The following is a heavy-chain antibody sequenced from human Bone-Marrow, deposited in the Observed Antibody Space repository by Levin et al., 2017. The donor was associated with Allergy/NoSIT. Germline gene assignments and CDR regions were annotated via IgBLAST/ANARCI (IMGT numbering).Heavy chain of an antibody. D-gene: IGHD2/OR15-2a*01. CDR1: AFTFSNHY. CDR2: ISPDGTDT. J-gene: IGHJ4*02. CDR3: ASMPFMSAIDY. Sequence: GESLKISCAASAFTFSNHYMHWVRQAPGKGMVWVSRISPDGTDTSYADSVKGRFTVSRDNARNTLFLQMSSLRAEDTAVYFCASMPFMSAIDYWGQGTLVTVSS. V-gene: IGHV3-74*01.